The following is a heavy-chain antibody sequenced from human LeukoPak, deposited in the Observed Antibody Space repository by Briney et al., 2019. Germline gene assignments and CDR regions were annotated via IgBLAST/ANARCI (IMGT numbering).Heavy chain of an antibody. CDR1: GYTFTGYY. Sequence: ASVKVSCKASGYTFTGYYMHWVRPAPGQGLAWMGWINPNSGGTNYAQKFQGRVTMTRDTSISTAYMELSRLRSDDTAVYYCARVVLWFGEEVDVWGQGTTVTVSS. J-gene: IGHJ6*02. D-gene: IGHD3-10*01. V-gene: IGHV1-2*02. CDR3: ARVVLWFGEEVDV. CDR2: INPNSGGT.